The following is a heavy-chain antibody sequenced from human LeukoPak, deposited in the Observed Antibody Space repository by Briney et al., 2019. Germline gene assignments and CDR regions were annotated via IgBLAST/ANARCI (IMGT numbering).Heavy chain of an antibody. CDR1: GGTFSSYA. Sequence: SVKVSCKASGGTFSSYAISWVRQAPGQGLEWMGGIIPIFGTANYAQKFQGRVTITADESTSTAYMELSSLRSEDTAVYYCARDLVEFWSGYYTTDGMDVWGQGTTVTVSS. D-gene: IGHD3-3*01. CDR3: ARDLVEFWSGYYTTDGMDV. V-gene: IGHV1-69*13. CDR2: IIPIFGTA. J-gene: IGHJ6*02.